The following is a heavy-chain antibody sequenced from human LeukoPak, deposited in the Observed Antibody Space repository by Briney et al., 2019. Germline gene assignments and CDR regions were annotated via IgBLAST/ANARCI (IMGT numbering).Heavy chain of an antibody. CDR1: GFTFSSYG. Sequence: GGSLRLSCAASGFTFSSYGMHWVRQAPGKGLDWVVVISNDGSKKYYADSVKGRFTISRDNSKNTLSLQVSSLRTEDTAVYYCAKDRYSYAFEYSDSWGQGTLVTVSS. CDR2: ISNDGSKK. CDR3: AKDRYSYAFEYSDS. V-gene: IGHV3-30*18. D-gene: IGHD5-18*01. J-gene: IGHJ4*02.